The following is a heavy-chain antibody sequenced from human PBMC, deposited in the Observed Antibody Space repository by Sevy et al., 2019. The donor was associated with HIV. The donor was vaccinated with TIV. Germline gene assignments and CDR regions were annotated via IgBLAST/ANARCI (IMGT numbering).Heavy chain of an antibody. CDR3: VRGSRLDY. J-gene: IGHJ4*02. CDR2: ISSTSSSNI. V-gene: IGHV3-48*04. Sequence: GGSLRLSCAVSGFTFIRHSMNWVRQAPGKGLEWVAYISSTSSSNIDYADSVKGRFTISRDNAKNSVSLQMNSLRGEDTAVYYCVRGSRLDYRGQGTLVTVSS. D-gene: IGHD3-10*01. CDR1: GFTFIRHS.